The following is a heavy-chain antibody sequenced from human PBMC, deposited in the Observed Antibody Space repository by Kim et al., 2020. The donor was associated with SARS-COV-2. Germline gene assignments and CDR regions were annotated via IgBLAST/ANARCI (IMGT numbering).Heavy chain of an antibody. Sequence: GGSLRLSCAASGFTFSSYAMHWVRQAPGKGLEWVTFLSYDGSDKLYADSVRGRFTVSRDNSKNTLYLQMNSLRTEDTAIYYCAREGGTVAGTSVFDYWGLRALVPLPS. D-gene: IGHD1-7*01. CDR2: LSYDGSDK. CDR3: AREGGTVAGTSVFDY. CDR1: GFTFSSYA. V-gene: IGHV3-30*04. J-gene: IGHJ4*02.